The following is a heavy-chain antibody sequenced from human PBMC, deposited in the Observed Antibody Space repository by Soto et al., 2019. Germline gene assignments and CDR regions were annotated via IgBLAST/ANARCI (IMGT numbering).Heavy chain of an antibody. CDR1: GVTFSNAW. D-gene: IGHD2-21*02. V-gene: IGHV3-15*01. Sequence: LRLSCAASGVTFSNAWMSWVRQAPGKGLEWVGRIKSKTDGGTTDYAAPVKGRFTISRDDSKNTLYLQMNSLKIEDTAVYYCTTESLTYYYGMDVWGQGTTVTVSS. CDR3: TTESLTYYYGMDV. J-gene: IGHJ6*02. CDR2: IKSKTDGGTT.